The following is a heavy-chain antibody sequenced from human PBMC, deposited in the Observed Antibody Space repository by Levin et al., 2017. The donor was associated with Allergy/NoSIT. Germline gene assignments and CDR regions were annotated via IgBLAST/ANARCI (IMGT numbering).Heavy chain of an antibody. D-gene: IGHD6-19*01. CDR3: ARDCRDRGCAVDV. J-gene: IGHJ6*02. V-gene: IGHV3-7*01. Sequence: PVASVKVSCAASGFTFSSSWMSWVRQAPGKGLEWVATIKEDGSEKYYVDSVKGRFTISRDNAKNSLYLQMNSLRAEDTAVYYCARDCRDRGCAVDVWGQGTTVTVSS. CDR1: GFTFSSSW. CDR2: IKEDGSEK.